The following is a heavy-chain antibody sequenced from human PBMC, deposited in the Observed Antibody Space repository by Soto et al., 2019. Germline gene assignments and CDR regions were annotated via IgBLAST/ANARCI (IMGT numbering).Heavy chain of an antibody. CDR2: ISAHNGNT. CDR3: ARGRYGAY. V-gene: IGHV1-18*01. Sequence: QVHLVQSGAEVKKPGASGKVSCKGSGYTFTSYGITWVRQAPGQGLEWMGWISAHNGNTDYAQKLQGRVTVTRDTSTSTAYMELRGLRSDDTAVYYCARGRYGAYWGQGALVTVSS. D-gene: IGHD3-10*01. CDR1: GYTFTSYG. J-gene: IGHJ4*02.